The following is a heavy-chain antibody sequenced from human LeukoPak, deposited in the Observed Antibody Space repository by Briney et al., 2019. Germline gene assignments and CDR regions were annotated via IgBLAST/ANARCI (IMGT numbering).Heavy chain of an antibody. Sequence: SGGSLRLSCAASGFTLSSCEMNWVRQAPGKGLEWVSYISSSGRIIYFADSVKGRFTISRDNAKNSLYLQMKSLRAEDTAVYYCARDQNDCSGGSCYSGGGAFDIWGQGTMVTVSS. CDR1: GFTLSSCE. D-gene: IGHD2-15*01. CDR2: ISSSGRII. V-gene: IGHV3-48*03. CDR3: ARDQNDCSGGSCYSGGGAFDI. J-gene: IGHJ3*02.